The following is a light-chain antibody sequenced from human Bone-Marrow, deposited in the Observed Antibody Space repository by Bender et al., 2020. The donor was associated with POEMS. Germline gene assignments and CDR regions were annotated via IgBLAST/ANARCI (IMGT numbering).Light chain of an antibody. J-gene: IGLJ3*02. V-gene: IGLV2-8*01. Sequence: QSALTQPPSASGSAGQSVTISCTGSSSDVGRYNYVFWYQQYPGKAPTLLIYDVTKRPSGVPDRFSGSKSGNTASLTISGLQAEDEADYYCSSYTSSSTWVFGGGTKLTVL. CDR1: SSDVGRYNY. CDR2: DVT. CDR3: SSYTSSSTWV.